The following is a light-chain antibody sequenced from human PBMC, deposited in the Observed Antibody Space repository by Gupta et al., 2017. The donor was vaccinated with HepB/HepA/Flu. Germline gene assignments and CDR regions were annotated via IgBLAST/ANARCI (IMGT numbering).Light chain of an antibody. V-gene: IGLV1-44*01. Sequence: QSLLPQPPSASGTPGQRVTISCSGSSSKIGSNTVNWYQQLPGTAPKLLIYSNNQRPSGVPDRFSGSKSGTSASLAISGLQSEDEADYYCAAWDDSLNGYVFGTGTKLTVL. CDR2: SNN. CDR3: AAWDDSLNGYV. CDR1: SSKIGSNT. J-gene: IGLJ1*01.